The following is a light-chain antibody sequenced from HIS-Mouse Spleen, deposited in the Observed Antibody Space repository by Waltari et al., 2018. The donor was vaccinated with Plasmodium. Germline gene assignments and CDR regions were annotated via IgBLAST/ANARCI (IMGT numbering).Light chain of an antibody. CDR2: GAS. CDR3: QRYNIWPRGP. J-gene: IGKJ1*01. V-gene: IGKV3-15*01. CDR1: QSVSSN. Sequence: EIVMTQSPATLSVSPGERATLPCRASQSVSSNLAGYQQRPGQAPRLHIYGASTRATGIPARCSGSGAGTEFTLTISSMQSEDFAVYYGQRYNIWPRGPFGQGNKVEIK.